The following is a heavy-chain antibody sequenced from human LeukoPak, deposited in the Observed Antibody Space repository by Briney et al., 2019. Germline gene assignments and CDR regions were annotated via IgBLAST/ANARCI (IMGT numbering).Heavy chain of an antibody. V-gene: IGHV3-53*01. CDR3: ARGGRDGYNPGY. CDR2: IYSGGST. CDR1: GFTFSSNY. Sequence: PGXSLRLSCAASGFTFSSNYMSWVRQAPGKGLGWVSVIYSGGSTYYSDSVKGRFTISRDNSKNTLYLQMNSLRAEDTAVYYCARGGRDGYNPGYWGQGTLVTVSS. D-gene: IGHD5-24*01. J-gene: IGHJ4*02.